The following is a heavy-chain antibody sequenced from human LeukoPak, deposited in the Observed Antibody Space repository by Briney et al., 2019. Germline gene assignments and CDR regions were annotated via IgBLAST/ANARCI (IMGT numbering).Heavy chain of an antibody. J-gene: IGHJ4*02. V-gene: IGHV3-23*01. D-gene: IGHD3-9*01. CDR2: ISGSGGST. CDR1: GFTFSSYA. CDR3: AKDLTTPGGIDL. Sequence: GGSLRLSCAASGFTFSSYAMSWVRQAPGKGLEWVSAISGSGGSTYYADSVKGRFTISRDNSKKTLYLQMNSLRGGDTALYYCAKDLTTPGGIDLWGQGTLVTVSS.